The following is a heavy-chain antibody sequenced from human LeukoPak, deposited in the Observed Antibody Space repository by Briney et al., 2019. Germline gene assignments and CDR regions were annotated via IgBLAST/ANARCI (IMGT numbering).Heavy chain of an antibody. D-gene: IGHD2-2*01. CDR2: ISSSSSYI. J-gene: IGHJ6*02. Sequence: GGSLRLSCAASGFTFSSYCMNWVRQAPGKGLEWVSSISSSSSYIYYADSVKGRFTISRDNAKNSLYLQMNSLRAEDTAVYYCARESHCSSTSCFHYYYYYGMDVWGQGTTVTVSS. V-gene: IGHV3-21*01. CDR1: GFTFSSYC. CDR3: ARESHCSSTSCFHYYYYYGMDV.